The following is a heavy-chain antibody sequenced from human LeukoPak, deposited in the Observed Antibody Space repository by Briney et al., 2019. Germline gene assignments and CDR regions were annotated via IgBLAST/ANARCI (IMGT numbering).Heavy chain of an antibody. CDR2: MNPNSGNT. J-gene: IGHJ4*02. V-gene: IGHV1-8*01. CDR1: GYTFTSYD. D-gene: IGHD4-17*01. Sequence: ASVKVSCKASGYTFTSYDINWVRQATGQGLEWMGWMNPNSGNTGYAQKFQGRVTMTRNTSISTGYMEVSSLKSEDTPCYNCARGKVTTNHFDYWGQGTLVTVSS. CDR3: ARGKVTTNHFDY.